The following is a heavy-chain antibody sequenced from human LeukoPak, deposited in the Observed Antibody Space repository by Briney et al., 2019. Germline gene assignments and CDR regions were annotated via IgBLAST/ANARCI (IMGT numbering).Heavy chain of an antibody. D-gene: IGHD6-13*01. CDR1: GGSISDYY. V-gene: IGHV4-59*01. CDR2: IYYSGST. J-gene: IGHJ3*02. Sequence: SETLSLTCTVSGGSISDYYWTWIRQPPGKGLEWVGYIYYSGSTNYNPSLKSRLTISVDTSKSQFSLKLSSVTAADTAVDYCARGLLGYSSSWLGVAFDIWGQGTMVSVSS. CDR3: ARGLLGYSSSWLGVAFDI.